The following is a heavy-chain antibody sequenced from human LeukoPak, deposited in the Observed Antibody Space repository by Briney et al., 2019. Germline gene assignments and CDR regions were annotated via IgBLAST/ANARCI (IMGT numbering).Heavy chain of an antibody. CDR2: IYSGGTT. Sequence: PGGSLRLSCAASGFTVNSNYMSWVRQAPGKGLEWVSVIYSGGTTYYADSVRGRFTISRDNSKRTLYLEMSSLRAEDTAVYYCASLEGSGSYYPRYFDYWGQGTLVTVSS. D-gene: IGHD3-10*01. CDR1: GFTVNSNY. J-gene: IGHJ4*02. V-gene: IGHV3-53*01. CDR3: ASLEGSGSYYPRYFDY.